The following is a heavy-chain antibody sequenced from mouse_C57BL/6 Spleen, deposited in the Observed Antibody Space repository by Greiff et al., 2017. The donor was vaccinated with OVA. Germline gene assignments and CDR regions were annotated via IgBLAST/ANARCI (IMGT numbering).Heavy chain of an antibody. CDR3: AISFYGSSPYWYFDF. V-gene: IGHV1-64*01. CDR1: GYTFTSYW. CDR2: IHPNSGST. J-gene: IGHJ1*03. Sequence: VQLQQPGAELVKPGASVKLSCKASGYTFTSYWMHWVKQRPGQGLEWIGMIHPNSGSTNYNEKFKSKATLTVDKSSSTAYMQLSSLTSEDSAVYYCAISFYGSSPYWYFDFWGKGTTVTVSS. D-gene: IGHD1-1*01.